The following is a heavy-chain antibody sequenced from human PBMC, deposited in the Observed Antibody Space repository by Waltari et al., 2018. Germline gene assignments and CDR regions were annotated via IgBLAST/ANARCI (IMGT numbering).Heavy chain of an antibody. CDR2: INHSGST. CDR1: GGSFSGYY. Sequence: QVQLQQWGAGLLKPSETLSLTCAVYGGSFSGYYWSWIHQPPGKGLEWIGEINHSGSTNYNPSRKSRVTISVDTSKNQFSLKLSSVTAADTAVYYCARGEYSSSSVAGFDPWGQGTLVTVSS. D-gene: IGHD6-6*01. J-gene: IGHJ5*02. CDR3: ARGEYSSSSVAGFDP. V-gene: IGHV4-34*01.